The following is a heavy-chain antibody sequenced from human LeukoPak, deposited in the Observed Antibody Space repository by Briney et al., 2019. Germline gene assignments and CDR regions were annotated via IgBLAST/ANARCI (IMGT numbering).Heavy chain of an antibody. Sequence: GGSLRLSCAASGFSFRMSWVRQAPGKGLEWVANIKQDGSEKYYVDSVKGRFTISRDNAKNSLYLQMNSLRAEDTAVYYCAELGITMIGGVWGKGTTVTISS. J-gene: IGHJ6*04. CDR1: GFSFR. V-gene: IGHV3-7*01. D-gene: IGHD3-10*02. CDR2: IKQDGSEK. CDR3: AELGITMIGGV.